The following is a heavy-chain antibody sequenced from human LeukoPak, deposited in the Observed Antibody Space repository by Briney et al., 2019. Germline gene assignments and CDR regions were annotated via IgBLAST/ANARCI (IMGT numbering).Heavy chain of an antibody. D-gene: IGHD3-10*01. CDR3: ARAPGGMDV. V-gene: IGHV1-2*02. J-gene: IGHJ6*02. Sequence: ASVKVSCKASGYTLTVYYLHWVRPATGQGLEWMGWINPNSGGTNYAQNFQGRVTMTRDTSISTAYMELRSLRSDDTAVYYCARAPGGMDVWGQGTTVTVSS. CDR1: GYTLTVYY. CDR2: INPNSGGT.